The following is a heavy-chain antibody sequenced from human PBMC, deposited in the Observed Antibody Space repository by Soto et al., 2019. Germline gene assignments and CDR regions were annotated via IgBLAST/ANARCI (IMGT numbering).Heavy chain of an antibody. CDR2: IWYDGTNQ. Sequence: QVQLVESGGGVVQPGRSLRLSCAASGFTFSRYGMHWVRQAPGKGLEWVAVIWYDGTNQYYADAVKGRFTISRDNSRNTLYLQMNSLRAEDTAVYYCAKEEGLGSGWHILDHWGQGTRVTVSS. CDR1: GFTFSRYG. V-gene: IGHV3-33*06. CDR3: AKEEGLGSGWHILDH. J-gene: IGHJ4*02. D-gene: IGHD6-19*01.